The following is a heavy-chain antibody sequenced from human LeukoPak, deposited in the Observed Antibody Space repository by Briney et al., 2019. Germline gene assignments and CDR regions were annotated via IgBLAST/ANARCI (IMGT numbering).Heavy chain of an antibody. V-gene: IGHV1-18*01. CDR3: ARDLMYCDTMSCYDGDFDY. Sequence: GASVKVSCKASGYSFINFGLSWVRQAPGRGLEWMGWISAYNHNTNYAQKFQGRVTMTIDTSTTTVYMELRSLRSDDTAIYYCARDLMYCDTMSCYDGDFDYWGQGTPVTVSS. J-gene: IGHJ4*02. CDR1: GYSFINFG. D-gene: IGHD2-2*01. CDR2: ISAYNHNT.